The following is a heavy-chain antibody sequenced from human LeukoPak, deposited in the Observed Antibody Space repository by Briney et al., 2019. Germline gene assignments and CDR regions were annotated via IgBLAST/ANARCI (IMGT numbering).Heavy chain of an antibody. CDR1: GGSISSYY. V-gene: IGHV4-59*01. CDR3: ATVASGWYPDY. CDR2: IDSSGIT. D-gene: IGHD6-19*01. Sequence: SETLSLTCTVSGGSISSYYWSWIRQPPGKGLEWIGYIDSSGITNYNSSLNSRVTISLDTSQNQFSLKLNSVTAADTAVYYCATVASGWYPDYWGQGALVTVAS. J-gene: IGHJ4*02.